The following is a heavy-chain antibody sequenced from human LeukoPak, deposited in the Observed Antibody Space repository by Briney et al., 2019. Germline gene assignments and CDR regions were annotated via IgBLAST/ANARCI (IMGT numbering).Heavy chain of an antibody. Sequence: SETLSLTCAVYGGSFSVYYWSWIRQPPGKGLEWIGEINHSGSTNYNPSLKSRVTISVDTPKNQFSLKLSSVTAADTAVYYCARGVGIHLWIYWGQGTLVTVSS. V-gene: IGHV4-34*01. D-gene: IGHD5-18*01. CDR2: INHSGST. J-gene: IGHJ4*02. CDR1: GGSFSVYY. CDR3: ARGVGIHLWIY.